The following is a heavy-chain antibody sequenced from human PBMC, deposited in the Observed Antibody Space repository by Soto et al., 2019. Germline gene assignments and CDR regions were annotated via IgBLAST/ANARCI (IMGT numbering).Heavy chain of an antibody. V-gene: IGHV4-59*01. D-gene: IGHD4-17*01. CDR3: ARQPDDGDYGYYFEF. Sequence: QVQLLESGPGLVNPSQTLSLSCAVSGGSISPYYWSWLRQSPGKGLEWLGYIYYTGTADYNPSLEHRVTLSVDTSTNRFSLELTSVTAADTAVYYCARQPDDGDYGYYFEFLGPGILVTVSS. CDR2: IYYTGTA. J-gene: IGHJ4*02. CDR1: GGSISPYY.